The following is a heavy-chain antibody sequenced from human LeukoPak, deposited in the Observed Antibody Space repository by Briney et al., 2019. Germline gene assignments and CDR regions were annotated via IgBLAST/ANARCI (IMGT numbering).Heavy chain of an antibody. CDR1: GFTFSSYS. J-gene: IGHJ5*02. Sequence: KAGGSLRLSCAASGFTFSSYSMNWVRQAPGKGLEWVSSISSSSSYIYYADSVKGRFTISRDNAKNSLYLQMNSLRAEDTAVYYCARTLRCSGGGCYSDWFDPWGQGTLVTVSS. V-gene: IGHV3-21*01. CDR3: ARTLRCSGGGCYSDWFDP. CDR2: ISSSSSYI. D-gene: IGHD2-15*01.